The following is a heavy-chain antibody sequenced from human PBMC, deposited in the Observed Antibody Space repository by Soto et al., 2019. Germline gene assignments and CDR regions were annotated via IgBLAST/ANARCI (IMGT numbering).Heavy chain of an antibody. CDR2: ISGSGGST. Sequence: GGSLRLSCAASGFTFSSYAMSWVRQAPGKGLEWVSAISGSGGSTYYADSVKGRFTISRDNSKNTLYLQMNSLRAEDTAVYYCAKDLIWFGELLPLGGGMDVWGQGTTVTVSS. CDR3: AKDLIWFGELLPLGGGMDV. CDR1: GFTFSSYA. J-gene: IGHJ6*02. D-gene: IGHD3-10*01. V-gene: IGHV3-23*01.